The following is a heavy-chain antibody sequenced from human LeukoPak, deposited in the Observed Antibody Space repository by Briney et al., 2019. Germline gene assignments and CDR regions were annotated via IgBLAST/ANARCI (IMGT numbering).Heavy chain of an antibody. CDR2: IGTGGDT. CDR1: GFTFSSYD. Sequence: GGSLTLSCTASGFTFSSYDMHWVRQATGKGLEWVSAIGTGGDTYYPASVKGRFTISRENAKNSLYLQMNSLRAEDTAVYYCVRQRTPHGNFDYWGQGTLVTVSS. J-gene: IGHJ4*02. CDR3: VRQRTPHGNFDY. D-gene: IGHD1-14*01. V-gene: IGHV3-13*01.